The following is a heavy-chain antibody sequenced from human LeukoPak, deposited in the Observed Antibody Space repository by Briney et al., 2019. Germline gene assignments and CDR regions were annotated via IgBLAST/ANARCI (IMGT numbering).Heavy chain of an antibody. J-gene: IGHJ6*02. V-gene: IGHV3-21*01. CDR2: ITSSSNYI. D-gene: IGHD3-22*01. CDR3: ARGGTEIYYRYYGMDV. CDR1: GFTFSTYS. Sequence: GGSLRLSCAASGFTFSTYSMNWVRQAPGKGLEWVSSITSSSNYIYYADSVKGRFTISRDNAKNSLYLQMNSLRAEDTAVYYCARGGTEIYYRYYGMDVWGQGTTVTVSS.